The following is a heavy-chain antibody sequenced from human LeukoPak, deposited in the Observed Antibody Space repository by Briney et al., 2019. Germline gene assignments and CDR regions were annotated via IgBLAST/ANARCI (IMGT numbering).Heavy chain of an antibody. CDR3: ARGRHGDFGNWFDH. CDR1: GGSINSSNW. J-gene: IGHJ5*02. CDR2: IFRSGET. D-gene: IGHD4-17*01. Sequence: SGTLSLTCTIFGGSINSSNWWNWVRQSPGKGLEWIGEIFRSGETNYNSSLESRLTISVDRTKNQFSLRLNSVTAADTAVYYCARGRHGDFGNWFDHWGQGTPVIVAS. V-gene: IGHV4-4*02.